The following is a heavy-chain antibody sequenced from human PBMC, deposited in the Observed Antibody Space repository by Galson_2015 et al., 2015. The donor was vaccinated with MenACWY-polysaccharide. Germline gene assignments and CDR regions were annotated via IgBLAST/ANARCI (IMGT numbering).Heavy chain of an antibody. D-gene: IGHD3-3*01. Sequence: SLRLSCAASGFTFTSYAMSWVRQAPGKGLVWVSPIRSSGSNTYYADSVKGRFTISRDNSKNTLYLQMNSLRAEDTAVYYCARDSTDFWCFAGRFDHWGQGTLVTVSS. CDR1: GFTFTSYA. V-gene: IGHV3-23*01. CDR3: ARDSTDFWCFAGRFDH. J-gene: IGHJ5*02. CDR2: IRSSGSNT.